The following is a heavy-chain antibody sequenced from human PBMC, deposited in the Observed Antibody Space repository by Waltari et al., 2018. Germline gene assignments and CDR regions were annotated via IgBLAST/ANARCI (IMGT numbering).Heavy chain of an antibody. CDR3: ARDQGGSYYVAEYFQH. CDR2: IYTSGST. V-gene: IGHV4-4*07. Sequence: QVQLQESGPGLVKPSETLSLTCTVSGGSISSYYWSWIRQPAGKGLEWIGRIYTSGSTNYTPSLKSRVTMSVDTSKNQCSLKLSSVTAADTAVYYCARDQGGSYYVAEYFQHWGQGTLVTVSS. J-gene: IGHJ1*01. CDR1: GGSISSYY. D-gene: IGHD1-26*01.